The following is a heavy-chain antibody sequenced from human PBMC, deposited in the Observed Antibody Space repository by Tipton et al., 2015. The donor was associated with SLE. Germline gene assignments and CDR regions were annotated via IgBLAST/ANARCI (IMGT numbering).Heavy chain of an antibody. CDR1: GGSISSSSYY. CDR3: ARDPSRYSGSQSPFDS. J-gene: IGHJ4*02. D-gene: IGHD1-26*01. Sequence: GLVKPSETLSLTCTVSGGSISSSSYYWGWIRQPPGKGLEWIGSIYYSGSTYYNPSLKSRVTISVDTSKNQFSLKLSSVTAADTAVYYCARDPSRYSGSQSPFDSWGQGTLVTVSS. CDR2: IYYSGST. V-gene: IGHV4-39*07.